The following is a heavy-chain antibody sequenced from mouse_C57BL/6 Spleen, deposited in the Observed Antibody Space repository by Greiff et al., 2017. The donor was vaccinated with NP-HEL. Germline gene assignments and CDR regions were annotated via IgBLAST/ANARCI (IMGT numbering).Heavy chain of an antibody. Sequence: VQLVESGAELVKPGASVKISCKASGYAFSSYWMNWVKQRPGKGLEWIGQIYPGDGDTNYNGKFKGKATLTADKSSSTAYMQLSSLTSEDSAVYFCARWGNWDDYFDYWGQGTTLTVSS. CDR1: GYAFSSYW. D-gene: IGHD4-1*01. CDR2: IYPGDGDT. V-gene: IGHV1-80*01. J-gene: IGHJ2*01. CDR3: ARWGNWDDYFDY.